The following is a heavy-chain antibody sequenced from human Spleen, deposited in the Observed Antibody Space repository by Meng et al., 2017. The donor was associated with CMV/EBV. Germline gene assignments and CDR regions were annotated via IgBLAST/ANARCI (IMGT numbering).Heavy chain of an antibody. CDR3: ARAASSGWSALFDY. CDR2: IYTSGST. CDR1: GGSISSYY. J-gene: IGHJ4*02. Sequence: QVQLQESGPGLVKPSXXLSLTCTVSGGSISSYYWSWNRQPAGKGLEWIGRIYTSGSTNYNPSLKSRVTMSVDTSKNQFSLKLSSVTAADTAVYYCARAASSGWSALFDYWGQGTLGTVSS. D-gene: IGHD6-19*01. V-gene: IGHV4-4*07.